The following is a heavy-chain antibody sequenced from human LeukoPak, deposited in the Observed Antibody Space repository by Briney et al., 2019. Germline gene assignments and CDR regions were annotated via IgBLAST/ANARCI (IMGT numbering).Heavy chain of an antibody. Sequence: GGSLRLSCAASGFTFSNAWMSWVRQAPGKGLVWVSRINSDGSSTNYADSVKGRFTISRDNAKNTLYLQMNSLRAEDTAVYYCASVVGGYYPPVEGFDIWGQGTMVTVSS. D-gene: IGHD3-3*01. CDR2: INSDGSST. J-gene: IGHJ3*02. CDR3: ASVVGGYYPPVEGFDI. CDR1: GFTFSNAW. V-gene: IGHV3-74*01.